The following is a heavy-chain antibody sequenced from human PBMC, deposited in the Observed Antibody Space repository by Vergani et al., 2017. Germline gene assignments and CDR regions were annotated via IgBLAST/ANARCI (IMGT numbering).Heavy chain of an antibody. Sequence: EVQLLESGGDLVQPGGSLRLSCAASGFSFTTYAMSWVRQAPGKGLEWVSGISWNSGSIGYADSVKGRFTISRDNAKNSLYLQMNSLRAEDTALYYCAKVNHYCSSTSCYFDYWGQGTLVTVSS. CDR1: GFSFTTYA. J-gene: IGHJ4*02. CDR3: AKVNHYCSSTSCYFDY. CDR2: ISWNSGSI. V-gene: IGHV3-9*01. D-gene: IGHD2-2*01.